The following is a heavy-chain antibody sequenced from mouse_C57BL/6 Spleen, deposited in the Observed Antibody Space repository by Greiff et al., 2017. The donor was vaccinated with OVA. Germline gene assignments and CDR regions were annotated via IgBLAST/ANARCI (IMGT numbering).Heavy chain of an antibody. CDR3: ARWDGSSPPWFAY. CDR1: GYTFTSYG. CDR2: IYPRSGNT. V-gene: IGHV1-81*01. J-gene: IGHJ3*01. Sequence: QVQLKQSGAELARPGASVKLSCKASGYTFTSYGISWVKQRTGQGLEWIGEIYPRSGNTYYNEKFKGKATLTADKSSSTAYMELRSLTSEDSAVYFCARWDGSSPPWFAYWGQGTLVTVSA. D-gene: IGHD1-1*01.